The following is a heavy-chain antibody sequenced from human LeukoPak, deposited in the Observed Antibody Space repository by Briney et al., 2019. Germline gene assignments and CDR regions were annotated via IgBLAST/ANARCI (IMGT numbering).Heavy chain of an antibody. D-gene: IGHD6-13*01. CDR2: ISDSGGTT. Sequence: PGGSLRLSCAASGFTFNSYGMNWVRQAPGKGLEWVSGISDSGGTTYYADSVKGRFTISRDNAKNSLYLQVNSLRAEDTAVYYCARAAAGSQATWGFVDVWGQGTTVTVSS. CDR3: ARAAAGSQATWGFVDV. J-gene: IGHJ6*02. CDR1: GFTFNSYG. V-gene: IGHV3-23*01.